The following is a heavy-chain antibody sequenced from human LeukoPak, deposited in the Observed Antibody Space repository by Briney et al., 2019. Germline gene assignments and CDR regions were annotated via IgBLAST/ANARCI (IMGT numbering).Heavy chain of an antibody. J-gene: IGHJ4*02. CDR3: ATAGGFYSHY. CDR2: ISGSGGST. D-gene: IGHD1-1*01. Sequence: PGGSLRLSCAASGFTFSSYAMSWVRQAPGKGLEWVSGISGSGGSTSYADSVRGRFTISRDNSKNALYVQMNSLRAEDTAVYYCATAGGFYSHYWGQGTLVTVSS. V-gene: IGHV3-23*01. CDR1: GFTFSSYA.